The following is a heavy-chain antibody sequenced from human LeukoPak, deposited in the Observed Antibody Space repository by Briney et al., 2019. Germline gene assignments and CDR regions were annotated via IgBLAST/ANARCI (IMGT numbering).Heavy chain of an antibody. J-gene: IGHJ6*02. D-gene: IGHD3-3*01. Sequence: AGGSLRLSCAASGFRFSDYTMTWVRQAPGKGLEWVSGISGSGGSTYYADSVKGRFTISRDNSKNTLYLQMTSLRAEDTAVYYCAKRITIFGVSPEFYYYYGMDVWGQGTTVTVSS. V-gene: IGHV3-23*01. CDR3: AKRITIFGVSPEFYYYYGMDV. CDR1: GFRFSDYT. CDR2: ISGSGGST.